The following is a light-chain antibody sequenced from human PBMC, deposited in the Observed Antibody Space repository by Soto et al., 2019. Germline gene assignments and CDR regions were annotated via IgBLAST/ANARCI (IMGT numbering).Light chain of an antibody. J-gene: IGKJ1*01. CDR2: GAY. CDR3: QQYGSSPT. CDR1: QSVSSSY. Sequence: EIVLTQSPGTLSLSPGERATLSCRASQSVSSSYLAWYQQKPGQAPRLLIYGAYSRATGIPDRFSGRGSGTDFTLTISRLEPEDFSVYYCQQYGSSPTFGQGTKVEIK. V-gene: IGKV3-20*01.